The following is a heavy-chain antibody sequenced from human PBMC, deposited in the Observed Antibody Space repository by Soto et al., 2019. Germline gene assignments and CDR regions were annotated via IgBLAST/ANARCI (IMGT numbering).Heavy chain of an antibody. V-gene: IGHV2-5*02. Sequence: QITLKESGPTRVRPTQTLTLTCTFSGFSLSTTGVGVGCIRQPPGKALEHLALIYWDDDKRYNPSLKSRLTIPKDTSNNQVVLTMTNMDPVDTATYYCAHRVGLQGNWNGGYFDFWGQGALVTVSS. CDR1: GFSLSTTGVG. CDR2: IYWDDDK. CDR3: AHRVGLQGNWNGGYFDF. D-gene: IGHD1-1*01. J-gene: IGHJ4*02.